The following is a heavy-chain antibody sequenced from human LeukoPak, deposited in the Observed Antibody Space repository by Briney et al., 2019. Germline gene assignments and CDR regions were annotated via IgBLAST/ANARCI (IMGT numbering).Heavy chain of an antibody. Sequence: QPGGSLRLSCAASGFTFSSYGMHWVRQAPGKGLEWVAFIRYDGSNKYYADSVKGRFTISRDNSKNTLYLQMNSLRAEDTAVYYCAKDPRGYQLPKGGAEYFQHWGQGTLVTVSS. J-gene: IGHJ1*01. CDR3: AKDPRGYQLPKGGAEYFQH. V-gene: IGHV3-30*02. CDR2: IRYDGSNK. D-gene: IGHD2-2*01. CDR1: GFTFSSYG.